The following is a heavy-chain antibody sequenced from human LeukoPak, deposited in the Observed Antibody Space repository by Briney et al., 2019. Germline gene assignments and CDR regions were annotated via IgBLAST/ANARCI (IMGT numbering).Heavy chain of an antibody. CDR2: IYWNDDK. CDR1: GFSLSTSGVG. V-gene: IGHV2-5*01. D-gene: IGHD6-13*01. J-gene: IGHJ4*02. CDR3: THRLSTTWYGN. Sequence: GPTLVNPTQTLTLTCTFSGFSLSTSGVGVGWIRQPPGKALEWLALIYWNDDKRYSPSLKSRLTITKDTSKNQVVLIMTNMDPVDTATYYCTHRLSTTWYGNRGQGTLVTVSS.